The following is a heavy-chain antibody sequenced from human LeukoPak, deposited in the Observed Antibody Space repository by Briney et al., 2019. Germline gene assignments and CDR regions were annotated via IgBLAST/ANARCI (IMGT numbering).Heavy chain of an antibody. CDR2: IWYDGSNK. CDR1: GFTFSSYG. Sequence: GGSLRLSCAASGFTFSSYGMHWVRQAPGKGLEWVAFIWYDGSNKYYADSVKGRFTISRDNSKNTLYLQMNSLRAEDTAVYYCAKVTRLLLIDYWGQGTLVTVSS. J-gene: IGHJ4*02. V-gene: IGHV3-30*02. CDR3: AKVTRLLLIDY. D-gene: IGHD3-16*01.